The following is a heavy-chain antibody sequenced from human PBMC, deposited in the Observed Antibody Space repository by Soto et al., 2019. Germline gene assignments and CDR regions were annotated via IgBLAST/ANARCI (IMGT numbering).Heavy chain of an antibody. J-gene: IGHJ6*03. D-gene: IGHD3-3*02. CDR3: AKDAHFFPTGVSYYFYCMDV. CDR1: EFTFSNFA. Sequence: GGSLRLSCAASEFTFSNFAMSWVRQAPGKGLEWVSAISGSGGSTYYGNSVKGRFTISRDKSKNTLYLQMNSLRAEDTAVYYCAKDAHFFPTGVSYYFYCMDVWGKGTTVTVSS. V-gene: IGHV3-23*01. CDR2: ISGSGGST.